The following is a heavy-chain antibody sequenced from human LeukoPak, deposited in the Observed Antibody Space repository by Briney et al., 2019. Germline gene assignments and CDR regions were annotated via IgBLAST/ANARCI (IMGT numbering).Heavy chain of an antibody. CDR2: IRYDGSDT. CDR3: AKDSSIAAAGRLGSDY. Sequence: PGGSLRLSCATSGFTFSTSGMHWVRQAPGKGLEWVAFIRYDGSDTYYADSVKGRFIISRDNSKNTLYLQMNSLRVEDTAVYYCAKDSSIAAAGRLGSDYWGQGTLVTVSS. D-gene: IGHD6-13*01. J-gene: IGHJ4*02. CDR1: GFTFSTSG. V-gene: IGHV3-30*02.